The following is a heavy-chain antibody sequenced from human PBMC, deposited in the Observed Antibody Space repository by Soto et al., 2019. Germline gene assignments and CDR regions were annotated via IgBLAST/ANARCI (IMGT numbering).Heavy chain of an antibody. CDR1: GGTFSSYA. V-gene: IGHV1-69*13. Sequence: ASVKVSCKASGGTFSSYAISWVRQAPGQGLEWMGGIIPIFGTANYAQKFQGRVTITADESTSTAYMELRSLRSEDTAVYYCAIEVGRSNQFDLWGQGTMVTVSS. CDR3: AIEVGRSNQFDL. J-gene: IGHJ5*02. CDR2: IIPIFGTA. D-gene: IGHD6-13*01.